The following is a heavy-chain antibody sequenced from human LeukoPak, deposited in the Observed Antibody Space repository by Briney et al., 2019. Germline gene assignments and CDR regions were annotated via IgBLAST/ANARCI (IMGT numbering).Heavy chain of an antibody. V-gene: IGHV3-48*02. D-gene: IGHD1-26*01. CDR2: ISSSSSTI. J-gene: IGHJ6*02. Sequence: AGSLRLSCAASGFTFSSYSMNWVRQAPGKGLEWVSYISSSSSTIYYADSVKGRFTISRDNAKNSLYLQMNSLRDEDTAVYYCARDSGGSYYYYYGMDVWGQGTTVTVSS. CDR3: ARDSGGSYYYYYGMDV. CDR1: GFTFSSYS.